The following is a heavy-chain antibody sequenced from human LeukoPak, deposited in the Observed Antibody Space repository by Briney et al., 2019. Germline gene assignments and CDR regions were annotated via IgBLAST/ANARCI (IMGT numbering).Heavy chain of an antibody. D-gene: IGHD3-9*01. CDR1: GGSISSYY. J-gene: IGHJ5*02. Sequence: PSETLSLTCTVSGGSISSYYWSWIRQPPGKGLEWIGYIYYSGSTNYNPSLKSRVTISVDTPKNQFSLKLSSVTAADTAVYYCARDRRDYDILTGYYRYNWFDPWGQGTLVTVSS. CDR2: IYYSGST. V-gene: IGHV4-59*01. CDR3: ARDRRDYDILTGYYRYNWFDP.